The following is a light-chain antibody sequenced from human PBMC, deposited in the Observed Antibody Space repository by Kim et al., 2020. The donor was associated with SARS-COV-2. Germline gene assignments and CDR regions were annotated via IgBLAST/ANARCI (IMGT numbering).Light chain of an antibody. CDR2: GNT. CDR3: QSYDSTLSAVI. J-gene: IGLJ2*01. CDR1: SCNIGAGYD. V-gene: IGLV1-40*01. Sequence: RVTIACTGSSCNIGAGYDVHWCQQLPGAAPKLLIYGNTNRPSGVPDKFSGSKSGTSASLAITGLQAEDEANYYCQSYDSTLSAVIFGGGTQLTVL.